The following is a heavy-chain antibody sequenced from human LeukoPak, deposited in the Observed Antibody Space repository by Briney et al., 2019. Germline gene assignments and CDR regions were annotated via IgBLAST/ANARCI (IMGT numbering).Heavy chain of an antibody. CDR1: GFTVSSHY. Sequence: PGGSLRLSCAASGFTVSSHYMTWVRQAPGKGLEWASVTYSGGTTYYADSVKGRFTISRDNSKNTLYLQMNSLRAEDTAVFYCARGLYYYYGMDVWGQGTTVTVSS. CDR3: ARGLYYYYGMDV. J-gene: IGHJ6*02. CDR2: TYSGGTT. V-gene: IGHV3-53*01.